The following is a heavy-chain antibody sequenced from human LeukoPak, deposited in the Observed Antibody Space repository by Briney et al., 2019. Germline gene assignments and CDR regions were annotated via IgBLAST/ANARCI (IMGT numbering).Heavy chain of an antibody. V-gene: IGHV3-33*01. CDR3: VSFYETY. CDR1: GFTFSNYA. Sequence: PGGSLRLSCAASGFTFSNYAMDWVRQVPGKGLEWVAVLWYDGSNKYYADSVKGRFTISRDNSKNTLYLQMNSLRAENTAVYYCVSFYETYWGRGTLVTVSS. J-gene: IGHJ4*02. D-gene: IGHD2/OR15-2a*01. CDR2: LWYDGSNK.